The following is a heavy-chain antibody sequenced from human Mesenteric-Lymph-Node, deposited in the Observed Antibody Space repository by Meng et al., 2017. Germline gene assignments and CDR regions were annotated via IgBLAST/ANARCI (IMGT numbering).Heavy chain of an antibody. J-gene: IGHJ4*02. CDR1: GFTFSDYC. D-gene: IGHD2-21*02. CDR3: ARDRRGGVTFIDY. V-gene: IGHV1-2*06. CDR2: MTPTSGGT. Sequence: QGELVQSGSEGRKPGASVTVSCKASGFTFSDYCIHWVRQAPGQGLEWLGRMTPTSGGTIHAQKFRGRVTMTRDTSTSTAYMELTRLKSDDTAVYYCARDRRGGVTFIDYWGQGTLVTVSS.